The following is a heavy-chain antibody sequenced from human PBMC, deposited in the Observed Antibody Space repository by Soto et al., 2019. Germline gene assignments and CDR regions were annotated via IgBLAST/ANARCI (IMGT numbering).Heavy chain of an antibody. J-gene: IGHJ6*02. Sequence: CGPTLVNPTQTLTLTCTFSGFSPSTSGVGVGWIRQPPGKAPEWLTLIYWNDDKRYSPSLKSRRTITKDTSKNQVVLTMTNMDPVDTATYYCAHSLYDFWSGYYGEYYYGMDVWRQGT. CDR2: IYWNDDK. D-gene: IGHD3-3*01. CDR1: GFSPSTSGVG. CDR3: AHSLYDFWSGYYGEYYYGMDV. V-gene: IGHV2-5*01.